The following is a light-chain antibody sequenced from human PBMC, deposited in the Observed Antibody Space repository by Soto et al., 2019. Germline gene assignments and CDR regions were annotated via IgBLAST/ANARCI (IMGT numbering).Light chain of an antibody. CDR3: QQSGYSPIT. Sequence: EIVLTQSPGTLSLSPGERATLSCRASQSVSSSFLSWYQQKRGQAPRLLMFGASSRATGIPDRFSGSRSGTDFTLTIYRLEPEDVAVYYCQQSGYSPITFGQGTRLEI. CDR2: GAS. CDR1: QSVSSSF. J-gene: IGKJ5*01. V-gene: IGKV3-20*01.